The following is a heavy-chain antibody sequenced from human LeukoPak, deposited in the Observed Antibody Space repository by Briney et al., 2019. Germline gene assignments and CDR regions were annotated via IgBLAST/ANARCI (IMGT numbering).Heavy chain of an antibody. CDR1: GGSISSTSYY. D-gene: IGHD6-13*01. V-gene: IGHV4-39*07. J-gene: IGHJ4*02. CDR2: IYYSGST. CDR3: ARVTGYVMEDYFDY. Sequence: SETLSLTCTVSGGSISSTSYYWGWIRQPPGKGLEWTGNIYYSGSTYYNPSLKSRVTISVDTSKNQFSLRLSSVTAADTAVYYCARVTGYVMEDYFDYWGQGTLVTVSS.